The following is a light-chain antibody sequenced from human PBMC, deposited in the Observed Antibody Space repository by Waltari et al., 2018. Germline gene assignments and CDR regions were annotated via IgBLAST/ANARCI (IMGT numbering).Light chain of an antibody. V-gene: IGLV6-57*01. Sequence: NFILAQPHSVSESPGKTVTISCTRSSGNIARPSLHWYQQRPGSSPTVVIYNDDRRASGVPDRFSGSIDPSSNSASLTISGLKIEDEADYYCQSYDLITPCVFGDGTRVTVL. CDR2: NDD. CDR3: QSYDLITPCV. CDR1: SGNIARPS. J-gene: IGLJ1*01.